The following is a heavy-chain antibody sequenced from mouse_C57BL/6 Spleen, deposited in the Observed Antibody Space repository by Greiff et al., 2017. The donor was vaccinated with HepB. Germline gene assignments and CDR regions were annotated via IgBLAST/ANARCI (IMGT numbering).Heavy chain of an antibody. CDR3: ARGHYYGSSPGYFDV. Sequence: EVKLQESGPGLAKPSQTLSLTCSVTGYSITSDYWNWIRKFPGNKLEYMGYISYSGSTYYNPSLKSRISITRDTSKNQYYLQLNSVTTEDTATYYCARGHYYGSSPGYFDVWGTGTTVTVSS. CDR2: ISYSGST. CDR1: GYSITSDY. D-gene: IGHD1-1*01. J-gene: IGHJ1*03. V-gene: IGHV3-8*01.